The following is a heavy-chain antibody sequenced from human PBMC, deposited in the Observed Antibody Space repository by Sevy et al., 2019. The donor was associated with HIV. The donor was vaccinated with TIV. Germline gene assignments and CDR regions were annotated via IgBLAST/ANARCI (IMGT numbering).Heavy chain of an antibody. CDR2: VWYDGSNK. D-gene: IGHD1-7*01. CDR1: GFTFSNYA. CDR3: ARDHVELRSFDY. J-gene: IGHJ4*02. V-gene: IGHV3-33*01. Sequence: GGSLRLCCAASGFTFSNYAMHWVRQAPGKGLEWVAVVWYDGSNKYYADSVKGRFTISRDNSQNTLYLQMNSLRAEDTAVYYCARDHVELRSFDYWGQGTLVTVSS.